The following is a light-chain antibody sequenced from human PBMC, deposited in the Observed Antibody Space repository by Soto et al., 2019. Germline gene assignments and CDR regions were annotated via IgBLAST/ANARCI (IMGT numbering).Light chain of an antibody. CDR2: AAS. V-gene: IGKV1-39*01. Sequence: DIHMTQSPSSLSASVGDRVTITCRASQSISGYLNWYQQNPGKAPKLLISAASSLQSGVPSRFSGSGSGTEFTLTISSLQPDDFATYYCQQYSSYWTFGQGTKVDIK. CDR3: QQYSSYWT. CDR1: QSISGY. J-gene: IGKJ1*01.